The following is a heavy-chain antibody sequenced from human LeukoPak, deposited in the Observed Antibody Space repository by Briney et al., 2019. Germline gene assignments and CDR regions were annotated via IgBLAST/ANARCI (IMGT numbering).Heavy chain of an antibody. Sequence: ASVKVSCKVSGYTFTGYYMHWVRQAPGQGLEWMGWVNPNSGGTNYAQKFQGRVTMTRDTSISTAYMELSRLRSDDTAVYYCAVAPRYCSSTSCYLLDYWGQGTLVTVSS. CDR1: GYTFTGYY. J-gene: IGHJ4*02. V-gene: IGHV1-2*02. CDR2: VNPNSGGT. CDR3: AVAPRYCSSTSCYLLDY. D-gene: IGHD2-2*01.